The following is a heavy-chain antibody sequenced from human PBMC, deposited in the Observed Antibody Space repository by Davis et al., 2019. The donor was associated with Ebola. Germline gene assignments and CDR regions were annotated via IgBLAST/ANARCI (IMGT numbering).Heavy chain of an antibody. V-gene: IGHV3-30*03. CDR2: ISYDGSNK. Sequence: PGGSLRLSCAASGFTFSSYGMHWVRQAPGKGLEWVAVISYDGSNKYYADSVKGRFTISRDNSKNTLYLQMNSLRSDDTAVYYCARAYSGSYLALDYWGQGTLVTVSS. CDR1: GFTFSSYG. J-gene: IGHJ4*02. D-gene: IGHD1-26*01. CDR3: ARAYSGSYLALDY.